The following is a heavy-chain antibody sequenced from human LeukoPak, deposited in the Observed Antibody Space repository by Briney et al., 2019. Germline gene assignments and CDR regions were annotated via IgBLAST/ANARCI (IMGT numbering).Heavy chain of an antibody. CDR1: GGSFSGYY. J-gene: IGHJ4*02. CDR3: ARRAYYDFWSGYSHFDY. D-gene: IGHD3-3*01. CDR2: INHSGST. V-gene: IGHV4-34*01. Sequence: SETLSLTCAVHGGSFSGYYWSWIRQPPGKGLEWIGEINHSGSTNYNPSLKSRVTISVDTSKNQFSLKLSSVTAADTAVYYCARRAYYDFWSGYSHFDYWGQGTLVTVSS.